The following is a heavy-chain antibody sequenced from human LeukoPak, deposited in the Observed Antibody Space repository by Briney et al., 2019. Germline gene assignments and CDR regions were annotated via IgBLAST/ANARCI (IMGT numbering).Heavy chain of an antibody. D-gene: IGHD5-18*01. Sequence: PSETLSLTCTVSGGSISSSTDYWGWIRQPPGKGLEWIGSVYCSGSTYYNPSLKSRVTISVDTSKSQFSLKLSSVTAADTAVYYCARPRGYSYGYEDHWGQGILVTVSS. CDR3: ARPRGYSYGYEDH. J-gene: IGHJ4*02. CDR1: GGSISSSTDY. CDR2: VYCSGST. V-gene: IGHV4-39*01.